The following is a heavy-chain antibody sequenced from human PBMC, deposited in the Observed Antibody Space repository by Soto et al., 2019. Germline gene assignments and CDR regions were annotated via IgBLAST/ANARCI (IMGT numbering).Heavy chain of an antibody. J-gene: IGHJ6*03. Sequence: SETLSLTCTVSGGSISSYYWIWIRQPPGKGLEWIGYIYYSGSTNYNPSLKSRVTISVDTSKNQFSLKLSSVTAADTAVYYCAKDGVGALTVTTVYYYYYYMDVWVKGTTVTVSS. CDR3: AKDGVGALTVTTVYYYYYYMDV. CDR1: GGSISSYY. D-gene: IGHD4-4*01. V-gene: IGHV4-59*01. CDR2: IYYSGST.